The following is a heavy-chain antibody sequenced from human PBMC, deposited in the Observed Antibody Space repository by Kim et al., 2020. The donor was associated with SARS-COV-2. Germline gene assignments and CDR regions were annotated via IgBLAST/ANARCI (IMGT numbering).Heavy chain of an antibody. V-gene: IGHV1-46*01. CDR2: INPSGGST. CDR1: GYTFTSYY. CDR3: ARAAYYYDSSGYNGMDV. J-gene: IGHJ6*02. D-gene: IGHD3-22*01. Sequence: ASVKVSCKASGYTFTSYYMHWVRQAPGQGLEWMGIINPSGGSTSYAQKFQGRVTMTRDTSTSTVYMELSSLRSEDTAVYYCARAAYYYDSSGYNGMDVWGQGTTVTVSS.